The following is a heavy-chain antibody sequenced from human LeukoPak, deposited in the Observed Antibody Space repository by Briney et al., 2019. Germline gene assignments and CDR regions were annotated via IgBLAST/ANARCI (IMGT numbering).Heavy chain of an antibody. J-gene: IGHJ4*02. Sequence: GGSLRLSCAASGFTFDDYAMHWVRQAPGKGLEWVSGISWNSGSIGYADSVKGRFTISRDNAKNSLYLQMNSLRAEDTALYNCAKDMTGIAAAPDGYWGQGTLVTVSS. D-gene: IGHD6-13*01. V-gene: IGHV3-9*01. CDR3: AKDMTGIAAAPDGY. CDR1: GFTFDDYA. CDR2: ISWNSGSI.